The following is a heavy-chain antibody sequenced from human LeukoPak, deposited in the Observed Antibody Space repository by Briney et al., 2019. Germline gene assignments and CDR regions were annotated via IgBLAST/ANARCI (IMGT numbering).Heavy chain of an antibody. CDR1: GGSISSGGYY. Sequence: PSETLSLTCTVSGGSISSGGYYWSWIRQHPGKGLEWIGYIYYSGSTYYNPSLKSRVTISVDTSKNQFSLKLSSVTAADTAVYYCARDSDYYDSSGYYYVRYFQHWGQGTLVTVSS. V-gene: IGHV4-31*03. J-gene: IGHJ1*01. CDR3: ARDSDYYDSSGYYYVRYFQH. CDR2: IYYSGST. D-gene: IGHD3-22*01.